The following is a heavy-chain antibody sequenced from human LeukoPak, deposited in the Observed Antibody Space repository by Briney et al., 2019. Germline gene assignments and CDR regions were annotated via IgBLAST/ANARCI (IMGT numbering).Heavy chain of an antibody. CDR3: ARGEVRCSSTSCYVGWFDP. D-gene: IGHD2-2*01. CDR1: GYSVSSGYF. J-gene: IGHJ5*02. CDR2: IYHSGST. Sequence: SETLSLTCAVSGYSVSSGYFWGWVRQPPGKGLQWIGSIYHSGSTYYNPSLKSRLTISMDTSKNQFSLILSSVTATDTAVYYCARGEVRCSSTSCYVGWFDPWGQGTLVTVSS. V-gene: IGHV4-38-2*01.